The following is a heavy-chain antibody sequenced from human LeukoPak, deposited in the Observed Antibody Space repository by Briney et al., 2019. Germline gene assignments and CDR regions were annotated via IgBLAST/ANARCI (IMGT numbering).Heavy chain of an antibody. D-gene: IGHD6-19*01. CDR3: TKDTDSSDRYYGSPFDF. V-gene: IGHV3-23*01. J-gene: IGHJ4*02. CDR2: ISGSGGST. Sequence: PGGSLRLSCAASGFTFSSYAMSWVRQAPGKGLEWVSAISGSGGSTYYADSVKGRFTISRDESKNTLFLQMKGLSAEDTAIYYCTKDTDSSDRYYGSPFDFWGQGALVTVSS. CDR1: GFTFSSYA.